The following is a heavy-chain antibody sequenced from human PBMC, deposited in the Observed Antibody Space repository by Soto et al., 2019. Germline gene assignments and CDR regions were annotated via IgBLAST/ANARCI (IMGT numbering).Heavy chain of an antibody. J-gene: IGHJ5*02. Sequence: QVQLQQWGAGLLKPSETLSLTCAVYGGSFSGYYWSWIRQPPGKGLVWIGEINHSGSTNYNPSLNSRLTITVDTSKNRFSLKLSSVTAADTAVYSCATVVVPAASGGWFAPWGQGTLVTVSS. CDR3: ATVVVPAASGGWFAP. CDR2: INHSGST. CDR1: GGSFSGYY. D-gene: IGHD2-2*01. V-gene: IGHV4-34*01.